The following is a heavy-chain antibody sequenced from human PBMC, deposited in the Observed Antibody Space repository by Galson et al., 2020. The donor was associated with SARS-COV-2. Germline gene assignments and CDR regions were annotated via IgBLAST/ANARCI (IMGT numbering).Heavy chain of an antibody. Sequence: GGSLRLSCAASGFSFSSYGMHWVRQAPGKGLEWEAVISYDGSNKYYADSVKGRFTISRDNSKNTLYLQMNSLRAEDTAVYYCVTGWLPYYYGMDVWGQGTTVIVS. V-gene: IGHV3-30*03. CDR2: ISYDGSNK. D-gene: IGHD5-12*01. CDR3: VTGWLPYYYGMDV. J-gene: IGHJ6*02. CDR1: GFSFSSYG.